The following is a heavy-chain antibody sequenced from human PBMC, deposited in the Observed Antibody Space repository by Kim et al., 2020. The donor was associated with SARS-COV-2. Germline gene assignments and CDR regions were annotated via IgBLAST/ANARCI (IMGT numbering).Heavy chain of an antibody. D-gene: IGHD4-17*01. CDR2: IYYSGST. CDR3: PRDYGDYREYYYYGMDV. J-gene: IGHJ6*02. V-gene: IGHV4-39*02. CDR1: GGSISSSSYY. Sequence: SETLSLTCTVSGGSISSSSYYWGWIRQPPGKGLEWIGSIYYSGSTYYNPSLMSRVTISVDTTKNQFSLKLSSVTAADTAVEYWPRDYGDYREYYYYGMDVWGQGTTVTVSS.